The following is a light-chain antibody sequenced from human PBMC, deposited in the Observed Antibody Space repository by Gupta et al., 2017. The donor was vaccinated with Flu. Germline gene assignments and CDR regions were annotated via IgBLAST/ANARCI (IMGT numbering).Light chain of an antibody. CDR3: QQAAGWPS. V-gene: IGKV3-11*01. J-gene: IGKJ3*01. CDR1: QSVATY. Sequence: IVMTQSAATLSLSLGERATLSCRASQSVATYMAWYQQRPGQAPRLLIYDASNRATGVPARFSGSCSGTDFSRTIANLQPEDFAIYYCQQAAGWPSFGPETRVDV. CDR2: DAS.